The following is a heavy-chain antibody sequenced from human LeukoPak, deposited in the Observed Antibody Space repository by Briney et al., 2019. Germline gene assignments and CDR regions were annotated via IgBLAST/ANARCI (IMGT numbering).Heavy chain of an antibody. D-gene: IGHD2-15*01. CDR1: GFTFSSYA. CDR3: ARPLFGGSCYHCLDY. J-gene: IGHJ4*02. V-gene: IGHV3-74*01. Sequence: QPGGSLRLSCAASGFTFSSYAMSWVRQAPWKGLVWVSRINSDGSSTSYADSVKGRFTISRDNAKNTLYLQMNSLRAEDTAVYYCARPLFGGSCYHCLDYWGQGTLVTVSS. CDR2: INSDGSST.